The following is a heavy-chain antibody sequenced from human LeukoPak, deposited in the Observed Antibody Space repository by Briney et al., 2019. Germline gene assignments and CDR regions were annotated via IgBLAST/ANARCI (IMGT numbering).Heavy chain of an antibody. V-gene: IGHV1-2*06. J-gene: IGHJ4*02. CDR2: INPNSGGT. Sequence: VSVKVSCKASGYTFTGYYMHWVRQAPGQGLEWMGRINPNSGGTNYAQKFQGRVTMTRDTSISTAYMELSRLRSDDTAVYYCAVWGSSSWYTDYWGQGTLVTVSS. CDR3: AVWGSSSWYTDY. D-gene: IGHD6-13*01. CDR1: GYTFTGYY.